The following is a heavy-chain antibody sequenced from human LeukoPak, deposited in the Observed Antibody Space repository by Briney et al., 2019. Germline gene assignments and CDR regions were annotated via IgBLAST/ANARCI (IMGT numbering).Heavy chain of an antibody. Sequence: GSLRLSCAASGFTFRSYAMTWVRQAPGKGLDWVSSVSGSGSTTYFADSVKGRFTISRDNSKNTPYLQMNSLRDDDTAVYFCAKDRGYDYPFRYFDYWGQGTLVTVSS. CDR1: GFTFRSYA. CDR2: VSGSGSTT. V-gene: IGHV3-23*01. J-gene: IGHJ4*02. CDR3: AKDRGYDYPFRYFDY. D-gene: IGHD3-16*01.